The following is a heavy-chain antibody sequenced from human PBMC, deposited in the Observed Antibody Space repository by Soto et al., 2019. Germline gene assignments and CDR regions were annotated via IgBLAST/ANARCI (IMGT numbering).Heavy chain of an antibody. Sequence: SETLSLTCTVSGGSISSGGYYWSWIRQHPGKGLEWIGYIYYSGSTYYNPSLKSRVTISVDTSKNQFSLKLSSVTAADTAVYYCAREGPTGNWNYDFDYCGQRTLVTVCS. J-gene: IGHJ4*02. CDR3: AREGPTGNWNYDFDY. CDR2: IYYSGST. D-gene: IGHD1-7*01. V-gene: IGHV4-31*03. CDR1: GGSISSGGYY.